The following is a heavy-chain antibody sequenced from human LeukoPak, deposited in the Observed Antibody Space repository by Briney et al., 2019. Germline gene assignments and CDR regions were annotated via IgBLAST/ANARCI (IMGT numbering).Heavy chain of an antibody. V-gene: IGHV3-23*01. J-gene: IGHJ4*02. Sequence: GGSLRLSCAASGFTLSSYAMSWVRQAPGKGLEWVSAISVSGNTYHADSVKGRFTISRDSSKNTLYLQMNRLRAEDAAVYYCAKAPVTTCSGAYCYPFDYWGQGTLVTVSS. CDR2: ISVSGNT. CDR1: GFTLSSYA. CDR3: AKAPVTTCSGAYCYPFDY. D-gene: IGHD2-21*01.